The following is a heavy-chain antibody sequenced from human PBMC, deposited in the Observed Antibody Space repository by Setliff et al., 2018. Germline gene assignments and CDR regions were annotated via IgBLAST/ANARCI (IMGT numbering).Heavy chain of an antibody. J-gene: IGHJ6*02. CDR1: GYTFTSYD. CDR3: AREETLGATLYYYGMDV. CDR2: MNPNSGNT. D-gene: IGHD1-26*01. V-gene: IGHV1-8*02. Sequence: ASVKVSCKASGYTFTSYDINWVRQATGQGLEWMGRMNPNSGNTGYAQKFQGRVTMTRNTSISTAYMELSSLRSEDTAVYYCAREETLGATLYYYGMDVWGQGATGTVS.